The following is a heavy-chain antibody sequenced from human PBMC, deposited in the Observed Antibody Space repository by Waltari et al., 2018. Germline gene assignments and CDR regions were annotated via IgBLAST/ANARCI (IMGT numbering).Heavy chain of an antibody. V-gene: IGHV3-7*04. D-gene: IGHD6-13*01. CDR2: IKQDGTEK. Sequence: EVQLVESGGGLVQPGGSLRLSCAVSGFTFSTYSMTWVRQAPGKGREGVANIKQDGTEKYYGDSVKGRFSISRDNGKNLLYLHMNSLRADDTAVYYCARDEMHRTTWYHFWGQGTQVTVSS. J-gene: IGHJ4*02. CDR3: ARDEMHRTTWYHF. CDR1: GFTFSTYS.